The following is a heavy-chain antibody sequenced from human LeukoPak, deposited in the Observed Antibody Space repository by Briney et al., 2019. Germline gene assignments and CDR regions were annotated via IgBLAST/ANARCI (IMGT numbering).Heavy chain of an antibody. CDR2: IYYSEST. V-gene: IGHV4-59*01. D-gene: IGHD3-3*01. CDR3: ARDTRRRYDFWSGYYTGQWFDP. Sequence: PSETLSLTCTVSVGSISSYYWRWIRQPPRKGQEWIGYIYYSESTNYNHSLKSRVTISVDTSKNQFSLKLSSVTAADTAVYYCARDTRRRYDFWSGYYTGQWFDPWGQGTLVTVSS. CDR1: VGSISSYY. J-gene: IGHJ5*02.